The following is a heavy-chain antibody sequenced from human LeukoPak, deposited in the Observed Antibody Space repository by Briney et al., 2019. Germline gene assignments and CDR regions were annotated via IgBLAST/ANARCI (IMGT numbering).Heavy chain of an antibody. V-gene: IGHV3-48*01. J-gene: IGHJ4*02. CDR3: ARLPGRFDSSSWYGYY. D-gene: IGHD6-13*01. CDR1: GFTFSNYP. CDR2: ISSSSTTT. Sequence: GGSLRLSCAASGFTFSNYPMNWVRQAPGKGPEWVSYISSSSTTTYYADSVKGRFTISRDNSKNTLYLQMNSLRAEDTAVYYCARLPGRFDSSSWYGYYWGQGTLVTVSS.